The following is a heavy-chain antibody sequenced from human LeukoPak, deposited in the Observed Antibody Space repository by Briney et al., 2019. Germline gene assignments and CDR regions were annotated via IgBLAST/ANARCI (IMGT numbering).Heavy chain of an antibody. V-gene: IGHV4-59*01. CDR1: GGSISSYY. D-gene: IGHD3-16*01. Sequence: SETLSLTCTVSGGSISSYYWSWIRQPPGKGLEWIGYIYYSGSTNYNPSLKSRVTISVDTSKNQFSLKLSSVTAADTAVYYCARDGAEAFDIWGQGTMVTVSS. CDR3: ARDGAEAFDI. J-gene: IGHJ3*02. CDR2: IYYSGST.